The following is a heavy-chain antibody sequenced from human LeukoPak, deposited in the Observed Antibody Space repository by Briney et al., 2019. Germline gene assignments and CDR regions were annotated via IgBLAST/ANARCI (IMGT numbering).Heavy chain of an antibody. D-gene: IGHD6-13*01. CDR3: ARHGVPIAAAGTSFQH. J-gene: IGHJ1*01. Sequence: PSETLSLTCTVSGGSISSYYWSWIRQPAGKGLEWIGRIYTSGSTNYNPSLKSRVTISVDTSKNQFSLKLSSVTAADTAVYYCARHGVPIAAAGTSFQHWGQGTLVTVSS. CDR1: GGSISSYY. CDR2: IYTSGST. V-gene: IGHV4-4*07.